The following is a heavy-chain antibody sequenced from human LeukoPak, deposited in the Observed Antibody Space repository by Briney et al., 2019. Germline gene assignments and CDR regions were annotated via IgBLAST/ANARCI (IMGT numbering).Heavy chain of an antibody. J-gene: IGHJ3*01. CDR2: ISVSGDST. CDR3: AKDSVVVTPSGVLDV. Sequence: PGGSLRLSCAASGFIFSDYAMTWVRQAPGRGLEWVSTISVSGDSTYHADSVRGRFTVSRDNSKNTLFLQMHSLRAEDTAIYFCAKDSVVVTPSGVLDVWGQGTMVTVSS. CDR1: GFIFSDYA. D-gene: IGHD2-21*02. V-gene: IGHV3-23*01.